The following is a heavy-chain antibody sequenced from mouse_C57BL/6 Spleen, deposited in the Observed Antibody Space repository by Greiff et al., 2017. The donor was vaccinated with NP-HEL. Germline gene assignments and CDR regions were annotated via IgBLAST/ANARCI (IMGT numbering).Heavy chain of an antibody. CDR1: GYTFTDYY. CDR2: INPNNGGT. CDR3: ARWRGDEDFDY. V-gene: IGHV1-26*01. Sequence: EVKLQQSGPELVKPGASVKISCKASGYTFTDYYMNWVKQSHGKSLEWIGDINPNNGGTSYNQKFKGKATLTVDKSSSTAYMELRSLTSEDSAVYYCARWRGDEDFDYWGQGTTLTVSS. J-gene: IGHJ2*01.